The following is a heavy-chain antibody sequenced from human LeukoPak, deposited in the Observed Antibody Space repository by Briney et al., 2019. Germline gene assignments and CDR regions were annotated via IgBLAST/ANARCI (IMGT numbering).Heavy chain of an antibody. CDR1: GYTFTGYY. CDR2: INPNSGGT. V-gene: IGHV1-2*02. CDR3: ARDPGRPGDEGTLFDY. D-gene: IGHD4-17*01. Sequence: GASVKVSCKASGYTFTGYYMHWVRQAPGQGLEWMGWINPNSGGTNYAQKFQGRVTMTRDTSIGTAYMELSRLRSDDTAVYYCARDPGRPGDEGTLFDYWGQGTLVTVSS. J-gene: IGHJ4*02.